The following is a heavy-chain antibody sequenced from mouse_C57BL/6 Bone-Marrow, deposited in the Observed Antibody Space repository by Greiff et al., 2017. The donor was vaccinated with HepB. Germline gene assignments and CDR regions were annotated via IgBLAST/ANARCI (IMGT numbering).Heavy chain of an antibody. CDR2: IYPGDGDT. J-gene: IGHJ1*03. CDR3: ARNWTYYGSSHWYFDV. V-gene: IGHV1-82*01. CDR1: GYAFSSSW. D-gene: IGHD1-1*01. Sequence: QVQLQQSGPELVKPGASVKISCKASGYAFSSSWMNWVKQRPGKGLEWIGRIYPGDGDTNYNGKFKGKATLTADKSSSTAYMQLSSLTSEDSAVYFCARNWTYYGSSHWYFDVWGTGTTVTVSS.